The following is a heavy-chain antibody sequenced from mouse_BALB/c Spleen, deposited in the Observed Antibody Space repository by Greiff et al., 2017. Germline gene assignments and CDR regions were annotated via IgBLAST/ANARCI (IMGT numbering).Heavy chain of an antibody. CDR1: GFTFSDYY. Sequence: DVMLVESGGGLVKPGGSLKLSCAASGFTFSDYYMYWVRQTPEKRLEWVATISDGGSYTYYPDSVKGRFTISRDNAKNNLYLQMSSLKSEDTAMYYCARDLYGGYAMDYWGQGTSVTVSS. J-gene: IGHJ4*01. V-gene: IGHV5-4*02. D-gene: IGHD1-1*01. CDR3: ARDLYGGYAMDY. CDR2: ISDGGSYT.